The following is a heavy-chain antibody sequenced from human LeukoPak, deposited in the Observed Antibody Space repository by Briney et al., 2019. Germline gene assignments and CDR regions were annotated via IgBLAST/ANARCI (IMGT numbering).Heavy chain of an antibody. D-gene: IGHD4-17*01. CDR1: GVTFTSYG. CDR3: ARDVSYGDYLYDAFDI. V-gene: IGHV1-18*01. CDR2: ISAYNGNT. Sequence: EASVKVSCKASGVTFTSYGISWVRQAPGQGLEWMGWISAYNGNTNYAQKLQGRVTMTTDTSTSTAYMELRSLRSDDTAVYYCARDVSYGDYLYDAFDIWGQGTMVTASS. J-gene: IGHJ3*02.